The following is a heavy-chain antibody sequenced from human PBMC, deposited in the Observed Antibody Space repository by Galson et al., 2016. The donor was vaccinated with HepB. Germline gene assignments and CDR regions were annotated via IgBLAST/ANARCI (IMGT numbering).Heavy chain of an antibody. D-gene: IGHD1-1*01. CDR1: GFTLSHYE. V-gene: IGHV3-48*03. CDR2: ISNSGDTI. J-gene: IGHJ3*02. Sequence: SLRLSCAASGFTLSHYEMNWVRQAPGQGLQWVSCISNSGDTISHADSVKGRFTISRDNDKNSLYLQLRSLRAADTAVYYCAREDYTSNDSGAFDIWGRGTVVTVSS. CDR3: AREDYTSNDSGAFDI.